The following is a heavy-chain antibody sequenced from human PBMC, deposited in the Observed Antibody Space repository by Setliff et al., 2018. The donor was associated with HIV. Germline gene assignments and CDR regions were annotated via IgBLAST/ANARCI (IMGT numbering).Heavy chain of an antibody. CDR3: VKGPILTGHQLNYYYYGMDV. CDR2: ISSSGFPI. Sequence: GSLRLSCEASGFTFSTYGMNWVRHAPGKGLEWVAQISSSGFPIYYADSVRGRFTASRDNGKNSLFLEMNHLTAEDTALYYCVKGPILTGHQLNYYYYGMDVWGQGTMVTVSS. CDR1: GFTFSTYG. D-gene: IGHD3-9*01. J-gene: IGHJ6*02. V-gene: IGHV3-48*01.